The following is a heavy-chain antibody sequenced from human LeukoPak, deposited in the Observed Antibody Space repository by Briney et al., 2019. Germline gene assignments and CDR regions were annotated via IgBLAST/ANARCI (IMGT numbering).Heavy chain of an antibody. Sequence: SETLSLTCAVYGGSFSGYYWSWIRQPPGKGLEWIGEINHSGSTNYNPSLKSRVTISVDTSKNQFSLQLSSVTAADTAVYYGASRQSPYSSSWYRVGAFDIWGQGAMVTVSS. CDR2: INHSGST. J-gene: IGHJ3*02. D-gene: IGHD6-13*01. V-gene: IGHV4-34*01. CDR3: ASRQSPYSSSWYRVGAFDI. CDR1: GGSFSGYY.